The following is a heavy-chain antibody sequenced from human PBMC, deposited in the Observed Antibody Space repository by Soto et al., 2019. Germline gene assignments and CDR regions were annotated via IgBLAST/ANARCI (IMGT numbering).Heavy chain of an antibody. Sequence: QLQLQESGPGLVKPSETLSLTCTVSSGSISSSSYYWGWIRQPPGKGLEWIGSVYYTGSTSYNSSLKSRFTISVDTSKNQFSLRLSSVTAADTGVYYCASPTLGAFDIWGQGTMVTVSS. CDR3: ASPTLGAFDI. CDR2: VYYTGST. CDR1: SGSISSSSYY. V-gene: IGHV4-39*01. J-gene: IGHJ3*02. D-gene: IGHD3-16*01.